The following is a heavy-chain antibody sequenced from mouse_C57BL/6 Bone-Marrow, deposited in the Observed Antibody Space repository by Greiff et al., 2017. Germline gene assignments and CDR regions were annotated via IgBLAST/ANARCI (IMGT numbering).Heavy chain of an antibody. J-gene: IGHJ4*01. CDR3: ARQRYYAMDY. CDR2: ISNGGGST. CDR1: GFTFSDYY. V-gene: IGHV5-12*01. Sequence: EVNVVESGGGLVQPGGSLKLSCAASGFTFSDYYMYWVRQTPEKRLEWVAYISNGGGSTYYPAPVKGRFTISRDNAKNTLYLQMSRLKSEDTAMYYCARQRYYAMDYWGQGTSVTVSS.